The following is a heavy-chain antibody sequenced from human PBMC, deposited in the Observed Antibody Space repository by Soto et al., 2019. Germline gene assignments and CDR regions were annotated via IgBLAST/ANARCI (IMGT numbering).Heavy chain of an antibody. V-gene: IGHV4-59*01. D-gene: IGHD1-26*01. CDR2: IYNSAST. CDR3: ARDSGAAYFDY. Sequence: QVQLQESGPGLVKPSETLSLTCSVSGGSMSNYYWSWIRQPPGKGLEWIGYIYNSASTNYNPSLKSQVTISGDTSKSQFSLKVSSVTAADTAVYYCARDSGAAYFDYWGQGILVTVSS. J-gene: IGHJ4*02. CDR1: GGSMSNYY.